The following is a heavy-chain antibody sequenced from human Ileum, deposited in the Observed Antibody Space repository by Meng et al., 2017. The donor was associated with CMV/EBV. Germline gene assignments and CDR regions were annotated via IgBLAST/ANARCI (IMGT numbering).Heavy chain of an antibody. CDR3: AKDTPARCSSTSCYTWFDP. J-gene: IGHJ5*02. D-gene: IGHD2-2*02. Sequence: TFSSYGMHWVRQAPGKGLERVAFIRYDGSNKYYADSVKGRFTISRDNSKNTLYLQMNSLRAEDTAVYYCAKDTPARCSSTSCYTWFDPWGQGTLVTVSS. CDR1: TFSSYG. CDR2: IRYDGSNK. V-gene: IGHV3-30*02.